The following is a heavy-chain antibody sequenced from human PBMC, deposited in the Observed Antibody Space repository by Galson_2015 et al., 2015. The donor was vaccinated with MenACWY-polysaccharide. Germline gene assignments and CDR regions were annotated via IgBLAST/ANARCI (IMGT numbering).Heavy chain of an antibody. Sequence: PGKGLEWIGSIYYSGSTYYNPSLESRVTISVDTSKNQFSLKLSSVTAADTAVYYCAAYYDSTPFQSRVDYWGQGTLVTVSS. J-gene: IGHJ4*02. CDR3: AAYYDSTPFQSRVDY. V-gene: IGHV4-39*07. CDR2: IYYSGST. D-gene: IGHD3-22*01.